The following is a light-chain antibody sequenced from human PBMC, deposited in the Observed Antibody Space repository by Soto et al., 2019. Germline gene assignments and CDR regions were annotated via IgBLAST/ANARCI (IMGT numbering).Light chain of an antibody. CDR2: IHDDGSH. Sequence: QLVLTQSPSASASLGASVKLTCTLSSGHNSHAIAWHQQQPGKGPRYLLKIHDDGSHIKGDEIPDRFSGSNSGADFYLTISTVQSDDEADYYCQAWDSNILIFGGGTKLTVL. J-gene: IGLJ2*01. CDR3: QAWDSNILI. CDR1: SGHNSHA. V-gene: IGLV4-69*01.